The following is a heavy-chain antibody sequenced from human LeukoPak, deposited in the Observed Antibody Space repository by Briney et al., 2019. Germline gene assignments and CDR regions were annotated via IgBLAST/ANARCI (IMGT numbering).Heavy chain of an antibody. D-gene: IGHD1-26*01. J-gene: IGHJ4*02. Sequence: ASVKVSCKASGYSFTSYYVHWVRQAPGQGLEWMGGIIPIFGTANYAQKFQGRVTITTDESTSTAYMELSSLRSEDTAVYYCAKDQDGSYPFDYWGQGTLVSVSS. V-gene: IGHV1-69*05. CDR2: IIPIFGTA. CDR1: GYSFTSYY. CDR3: AKDQDGSYPFDY.